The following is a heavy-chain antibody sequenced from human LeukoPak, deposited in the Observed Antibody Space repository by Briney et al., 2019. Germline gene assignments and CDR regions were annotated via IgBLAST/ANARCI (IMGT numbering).Heavy chain of an antibody. CDR3: ARPATGYCSSAGCHWDS. CDR1: GFTFSAHS. J-gene: IGHJ4*02. Sequence: GGSLRLSCAASGFTFSAHSMYWVRQAPGKGLEWVSSISASSNFIHYAESVRGRFTISRDNAKNSLYLQMNSLGAQDTAVYYCARPATGYCSSAGCHWDSWGQGTLVTVSS. D-gene: IGHD2-2*01. CDR2: ISASSNFI. V-gene: IGHV3-21*01.